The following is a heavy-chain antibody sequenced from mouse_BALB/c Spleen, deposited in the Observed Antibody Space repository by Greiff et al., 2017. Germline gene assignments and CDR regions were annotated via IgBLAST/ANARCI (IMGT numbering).Heavy chain of an antibody. V-gene: IGHV3-2*02. CDR2: ISYSGST. CDR1: GYSITSDYA. Sequence: EVKLQESGPGLVKPSQSLSLTCTVTGYSITSDYAWNWIRQFPGNKLEWMGYISYSGSTSYNPSLKSRISITRDTSKNQFFLQLNSVTTEDTATYYCARSRSSWFAYWGQGTLVTVSA. CDR3: ARSRSSWFAY. D-gene: IGHD1-1*01. J-gene: IGHJ3*01.